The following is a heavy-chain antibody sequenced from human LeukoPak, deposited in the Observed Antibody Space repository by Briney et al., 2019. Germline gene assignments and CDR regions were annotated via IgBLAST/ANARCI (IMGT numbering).Heavy chain of an antibody. Sequence: GGSLRLSCGASGFTFSRYSMNWVRQAPGKGLEWVSSIGSSGSYIYYADSVKGRFTISRDNAKNSLYLQMNSLRAEDTAVYYCASRNQYCGGDCFWAFDIWGQGTMVTVSS. CDR2: IGSSGSYI. CDR3: ASRNQYCGGDCFWAFDI. J-gene: IGHJ3*02. D-gene: IGHD2-21*02. V-gene: IGHV3-21*01. CDR1: GFTFSRYS.